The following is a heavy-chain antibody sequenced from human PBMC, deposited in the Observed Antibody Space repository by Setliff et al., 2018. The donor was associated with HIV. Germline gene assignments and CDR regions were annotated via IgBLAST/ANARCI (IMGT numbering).Heavy chain of an antibody. CDR1: GDSISSTNW. CDR3: ARKLPGMGYFDY. V-gene: IGHV4-28*06. CDR2: VYSTGST. D-gene: IGHD1-26*01. J-gene: IGHJ4*02. Sequence: SETLSLTCTVSGDSISSTNWWGWIRKPPGKGLEWIGYVYSTGSTNYNPSLKSRVTMSVDTSKNHFSLKLSSVTALDTAVYYCARKLPGMGYFDYWGRGTLVTVSS.